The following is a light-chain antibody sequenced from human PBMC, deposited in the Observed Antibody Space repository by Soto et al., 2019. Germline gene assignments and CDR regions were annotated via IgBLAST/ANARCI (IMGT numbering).Light chain of an antibody. CDR1: QSVSVN. CDR2: AAS. J-gene: IGKJ2*01. Sequence: EVVLTQSPAILSLSPGERATLSCRASQSVSVNFAWYQQKPGQAPRLLIYAASSRAAGIPDRFSGSGSGTDFTLTISRLEPEDFAVYYCQQYDTSPPLYTFGQGTKLEIK. V-gene: IGKV3-20*01. CDR3: QQYDTSPPLYT.